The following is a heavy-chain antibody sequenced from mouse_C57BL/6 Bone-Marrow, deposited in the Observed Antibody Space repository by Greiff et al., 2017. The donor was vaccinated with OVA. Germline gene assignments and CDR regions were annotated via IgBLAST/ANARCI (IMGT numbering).Heavy chain of an antibody. CDR2: INPSSGYT. Sequence: VKLMESGAELARPGASVKMSCKASGYTFTSYTMHWVKQRPGQGLEWIGYINPSSGYTKYNQKFKDKATLTADKSSSTAYMQLSSLTSEDSAVYYCARSPYYGKGYFDVWGTGTTVTVSS. D-gene: IGHD1-1*02. V-gene: IGHV1-4*01. CDR3: ARSPYYGKGYFDV. CDR1: GYTFTSYT. J-gene: IGHJ1*03.